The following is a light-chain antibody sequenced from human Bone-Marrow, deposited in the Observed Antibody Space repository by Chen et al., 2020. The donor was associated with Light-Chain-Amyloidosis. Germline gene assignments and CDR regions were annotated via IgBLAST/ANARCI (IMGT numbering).Light chain of an antibody. Sequence: SYELTQPPSVSLSPGQTASITCSGDDFPTKYAYWYQQKPGQAPVLVIHSDTERPSGISERFSGSSSGTTATLTISGVQAEDEADYHGQSADSSGTYEVIFGGGTKLTVL. CDR3: QSADSSGTYEVI. V-gene: IGLV3-25*03. CDR1: DFPTKY. J-gene: IGLJ2*01. CDR2: SDT.